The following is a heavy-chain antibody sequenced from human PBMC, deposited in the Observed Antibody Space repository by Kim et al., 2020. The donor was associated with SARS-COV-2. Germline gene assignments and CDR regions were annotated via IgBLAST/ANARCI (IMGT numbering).Heavy chain of an antibody. CDR1: GGSISSSNW. CDR3: ASGGTYYYGSGSYGH. Sequence: SETLSLTCAVSGGSISSSNWWSWVRQPPGTGLEWIGEIYHSGSTNYNPSLKSRVTISVDKSKNQFSLKLSSVTAADTAVYYCASGGTYYYGSGSYGHWGQGTLVTVSS. CDR2: IYHSGST. D-gene: IGHD3-10*01. V-gene: IGHV4-4*02. J-gene: IGHJ4*02.